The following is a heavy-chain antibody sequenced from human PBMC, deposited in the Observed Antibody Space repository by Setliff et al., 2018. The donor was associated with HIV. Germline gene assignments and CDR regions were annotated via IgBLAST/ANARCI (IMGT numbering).Heavy chain of an antibody. CDR3: ARERYYNFWSGYGLYYYYYYGMDV. D-gene: IGHD3-3*01. J-gene: IGHJ6*02. V-gene: IGHV3-21*01. CDR1: GFTFSSYA. CDR2: ISSGSTYI. Sequence: GGSLRLSCAASGFTFSSYAMSWVRQAPGKGLEWVSSISSGSTYIYYTDSVKGRFTISRDNAKNSLYLQMNSLRAEDAAVYYCARERYYNFWSGYGLYYYYYYGMDVWGQGTTVTVSS.